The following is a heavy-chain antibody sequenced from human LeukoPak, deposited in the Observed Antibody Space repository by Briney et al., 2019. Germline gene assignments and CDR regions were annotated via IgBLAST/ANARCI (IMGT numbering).Heavy chain of an antibody. V-gene: IGHV3-48*01. CDR3: ARVTFGGVIVSDY. D-gene: IGHD3-16*02. CDR1: GFTFSSYS. CDR2: ISSSSSTI. Sequence: SGGSLRLSCAASGFTFSSYSMNWVRQAPGKGLEWVSYISSSSSTIYYADSVKGRFTISRDNAKNSLYLQMNSLRAEDTAVYYCARVTFGGVIVSDYWGQGTLVTVSS. J-gene: IGHJ4*02.